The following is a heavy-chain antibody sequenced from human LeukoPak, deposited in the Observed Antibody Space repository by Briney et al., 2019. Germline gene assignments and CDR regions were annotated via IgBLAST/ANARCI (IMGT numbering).Heavy chain of an antibody. D-gene: IGHD2-15*01. V-gene: IGHV3-48*04. CDR3: ARWGSCGGRESLCFDY. CDR2: ISSSSSTI. Sequence: GGSLRLSCAASGFTFSSYSMNWVRQAPGEGLEWVSYISSSSSTIYYADSVKGRFTISRDNAKNSLYLQMNSLRAEDTAVYYCARWGSCGGRESLCFDYWGQGTLVTVSS. CDR1: GFTFSSYS. J-gene: IGHJ4*02.